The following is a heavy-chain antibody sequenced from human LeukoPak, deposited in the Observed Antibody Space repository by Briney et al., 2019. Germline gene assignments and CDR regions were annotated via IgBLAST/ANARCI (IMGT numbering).Heavy chain of an antibody. J-gene: IGHJ4*02. V-gene: IGHV3-23*01. CDR3: SKKAVAGD. CDR2: ISSTGDST. D-gene: IGHD6-19*01. Sequence: PGESLSLSCAASGLTFSSHFMSWVRHAPGKGLEWVSTISSTGDSTYYADSVKGRFTIFRDNSKNTLYLQMNSLRAEETAVYYCSKKAVAGDWGQGTLVTVSS. CDR1: GLTFSSHF.